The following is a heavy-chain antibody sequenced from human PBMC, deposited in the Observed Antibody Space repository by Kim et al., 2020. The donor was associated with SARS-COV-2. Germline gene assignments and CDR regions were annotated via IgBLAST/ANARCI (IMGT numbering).Heavy chain of an antibody. D-gene: IGHD6-13*01. CDR2: ISATGTFT. V-gene: IGHV3-21*01. J-gene: IGHJ4*02. CDR1: GFPFSTYS. Sequence: GGSLRLSCAASGFPFSTYSMNWVRQAPGRGLEWVSSISATGTFTYYADSVKGRFTISRDNAKKSMDLQMNRLGAEDTAVYYCARDYSAGNFFDHWGQGT. CDR3: ARDYSAGNFFDH.